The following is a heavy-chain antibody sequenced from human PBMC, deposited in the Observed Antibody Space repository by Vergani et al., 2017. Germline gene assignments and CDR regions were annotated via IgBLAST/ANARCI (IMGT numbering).Heavy chain of an antibody. J-gene: IGHJ6*02. CDR1: GYTFTDHY. CDR3: ARVHSVYYYYYGMDV. V-gene: IGHV7-4-1*02. D-gene: IGHD2-21*01. CDR2: INSNSGNP. Sequence: VQLVQSGAEVKKPGATMKISCKVSGYTFTDHYMHWVKQAPGKGLEWMGWINSNSGNPTYAQGFKGRFVFSLDSSVSTSYLQINSLQPEDTAVYYCARVHSVYYYYYGMDVWGQGTTVTVSS.